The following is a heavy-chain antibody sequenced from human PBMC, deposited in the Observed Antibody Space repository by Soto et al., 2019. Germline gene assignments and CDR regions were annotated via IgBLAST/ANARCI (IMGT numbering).Heavy chain of an antibody. CDR1: GYTFIDYY. CDR2: ISPKSGGT. CDR3: ARPPGYISDWYYFAL. V-gene: IGHV1-2*02. Sequence: QVQLVQSGAEVKKPGASVKVSCEASGYTFIDYYMHWVRQAPGQGFEWMGRISPKSGGTNYEQKFQGRVTMTWDTSLNTAYMELSSLMSEATAVYYCARPPGYISDWYYFALWGQGTLVTVYS. D-gene: IGHD6-19*01. J-gene: IGHJ4*02.